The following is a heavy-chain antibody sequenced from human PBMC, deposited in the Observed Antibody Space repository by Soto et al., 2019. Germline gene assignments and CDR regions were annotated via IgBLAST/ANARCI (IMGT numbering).Heavy chain of an antibody. CDR3: AIDYSFTAMGLYYYYYGMDV. J-gene: IGHJ6*02. CDR1: GYTFTSYG. V-gene: IGHV1-18*01. D-gene: IGHD5-18*01. Sequence: ASVKVSCKASGYTFTSYGISWVRQAPGQGLEWMGWISAYNGNTNYAQKLQGRVTMTTDTSTSTAYMELRSLRSDDTAVYYCAIDYSFTAMGLYYYYYGMDVWGQGTTVTVSS. CDR2: ISAYNGNT.